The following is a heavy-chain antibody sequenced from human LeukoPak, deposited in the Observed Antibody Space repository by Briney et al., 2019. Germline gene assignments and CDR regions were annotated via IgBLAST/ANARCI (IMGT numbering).Heavy chain of an antibody. V-gene: IGHV4-38-2*02. J-gene: IGHJ4*02. Sequence: SETLSLTCTVSGYSISSGYYWGWIRQPPGKGLEWIGNIFHSGSTYYNPSLKSRVTMSVDTSKNQFSLKLTSVTAADTAVYYCARVVSMTMIVVIPLYFDYWGQGTLVTVSS. CDR1: GYSISSGYY. D-gene: IGHD3-22*01. CDR2: IFHSGST. CDR3: ARVVSMTMIVVIPLYFDY.